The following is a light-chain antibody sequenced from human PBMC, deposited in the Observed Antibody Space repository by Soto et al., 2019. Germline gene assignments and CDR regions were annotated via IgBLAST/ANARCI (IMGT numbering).Light chain of an antibody. Sequence: DIQMTQSPSPLSASVGDIVTITCRASQSTSCDLNWDKQKPGKAPKLLSYAASSLHSGYPARFKGSGSGTDFNLTISSLQPEDVGTYYCQQSYSSLFTFRPGTQVDS. V-gene: IGKV1-39*01. CDR1: QSTSCD. J-gene: IGKJ3*01. CDR2: AAS. CDR3: QQSYSSLFT.